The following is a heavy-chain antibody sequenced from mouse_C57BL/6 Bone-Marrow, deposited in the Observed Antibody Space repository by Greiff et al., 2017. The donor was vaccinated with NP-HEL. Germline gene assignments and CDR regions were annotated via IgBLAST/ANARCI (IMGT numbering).Heavy chain of an antibody. V-gene: IGHV1-64*01. CDR3: ARRGLLPPYWYFDV. CDR2: IHPNSGSI. Sequence: QVQLQQSGAELVKPGASVKLSCKASGYTFTSYWMHWVKQRPGQGLEWIGMIHPNSGSINYNEKFKSKATLTVDKSSSTAYMQLSSLTSEDSAVYYCARRGLLPPYWYFDVWGTGTTVTVSS. D-gene: IGHD2-3*01. J-gene: IGHJ1*03. CDR1: GYTFTSYW.